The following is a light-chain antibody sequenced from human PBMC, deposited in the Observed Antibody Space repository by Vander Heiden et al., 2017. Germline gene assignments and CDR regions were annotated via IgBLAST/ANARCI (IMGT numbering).Light chain of an antibody. J-gene: IGLJ1*01. CDR1: SSNIGKNY. CDR2: DNN. V-gene: IGLV1-51*01. Sequence: QSVLTQPPSVPAAPGPKATTSCSGSSSNIGKNYVSWYQQVPGTAPKLLIYDNNKRPSGIPARFSGSKSGTSATLGITGLQTGDEADYYCGTWDSSLSNAVFGTGTKVTVL. CDR3: GTWDSSLSNAV.